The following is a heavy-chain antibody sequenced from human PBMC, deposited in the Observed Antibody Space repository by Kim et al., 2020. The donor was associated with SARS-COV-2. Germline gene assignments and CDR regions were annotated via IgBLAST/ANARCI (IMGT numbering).Heavy chain of an antibody. D-gene: IGHD2-15*01. Sequence: SETLSLTCAVYGGSLSGYYWSWIRQPPGKGLEWIGEVNHSGSSNYNPSLKSRVTISVDTSKNEFSLKLTSVTAADTAVYYCANGGNYCSGGSCFDYWGPG. CDR3: ANGGNYCSGGSCFDY. J-gene: IGHJ4*02. CDR1: GGSLSGYY. V-gene: IGHV4-34*01. CDR2: VNHSGSS.